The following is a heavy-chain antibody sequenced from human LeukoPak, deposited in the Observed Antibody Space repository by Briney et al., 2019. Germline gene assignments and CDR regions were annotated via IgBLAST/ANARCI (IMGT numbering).Heavy chain of an antibody. Sequence: ASVTVSSKSSGYTFTRHYIHWVRQAPGQGLEWMGIINPNGGSTGYAQKFQGRVTLTRDTSTSTVYMELSSLRSEDTAVYYCVRGTGTSFGYFDYWGQGTLVTVSS. CDR2: INPNGGST. CDR3: VRGTGTSFGYFDY. CDR1: GYTFTRHY. D-gene: IGHD1-14*01. V-gene: IGHV1-46*01. J-gene: IGHJ4*02.